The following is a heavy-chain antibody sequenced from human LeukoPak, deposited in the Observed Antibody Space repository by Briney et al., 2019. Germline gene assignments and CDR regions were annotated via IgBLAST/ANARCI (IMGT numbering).Heavy chain of an antibody. CDR3: ARGIRGTSSAGFDP. V-gene: IGHV4-38-2*02. D-gene: IGHD3-3*02. CDR2: IYHSGST. Sequence: PSETLSLTCTVSGYSISSAHYRGWIRQPPGKGLEWIGSIYHSGSTYYNPSLKSRVTISVDTSKNQFSLKLSSVTAADTAVYYCARGIRGTSSAGFDPWGQGTLVTVSS. CDR1: GYSISSAHY. J-gene: IGHJ5*02.